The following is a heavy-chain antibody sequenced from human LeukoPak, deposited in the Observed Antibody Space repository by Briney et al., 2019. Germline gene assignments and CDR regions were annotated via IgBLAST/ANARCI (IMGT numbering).Heavy chain of an antibody. CDR1: GFSFSSYW. J-gene: IGHJ3*02. CDR3: ARSELSGAFDI. Sequence: GGSLRLSCVASGFSFSSYWMAWVRQAPGKGLEWVANIKYDGTHKFYADSVKGRFTISRDNAKNSLFLEMNSLRAEDTAVYYCARSELSGAFDIWGQGTMVTVSS. D-gene: IGHD3-16*02. CDR2: IKYDGTHK. V-gene: IGHV3-7*01.